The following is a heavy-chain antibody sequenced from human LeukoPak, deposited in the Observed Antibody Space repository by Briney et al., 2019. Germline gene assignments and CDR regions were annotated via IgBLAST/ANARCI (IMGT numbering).Heavy chain of an antibody. D-gene: IGHD2-2*01. CDR1: GFIVSSNY. J-gene: IGHJ4*02. CDR2: IYSGGNT. V-gene: IGHV3-66*01. Sequence: GGSLRLSCAASGFIVSSNYMSWVRQAPGKGLEWVSVIYSGGNTFYADSVKARFTISRDNSKNTLYLQMNSLRAEDTAVYYCARDSSSHYYFDYWGQGTLVTVSS. CDR3: ARDSSSHYYFDY.